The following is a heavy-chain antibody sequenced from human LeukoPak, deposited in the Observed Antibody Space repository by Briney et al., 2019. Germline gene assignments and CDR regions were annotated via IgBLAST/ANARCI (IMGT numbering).Heavy chain of an antibody. D-gene: IGHD3/OR15-3a*01. J-gene: IGHJ4*02. CDR1: GYSISSGYY. Sequence: PSETLSLTCSVFGYSISSGYYWGWIRQSPEKGLEWIGSIYYSGATYYNPSLKARVSISVDTSKNQFSLKVTSVTAADTAVYYCARVRREGLFWGQGALVTVSS. CDR3: ARVRREGLF. V-gene: IGHV4-38-2*02. CDR2: IYYSGAT.